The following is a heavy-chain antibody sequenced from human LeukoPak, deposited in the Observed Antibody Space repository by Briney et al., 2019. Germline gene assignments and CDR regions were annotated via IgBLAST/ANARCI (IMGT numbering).Heavy chain of an antibody. CDR3: ARDSNGGGAADY. Sequence: PSETLSLTCTVSGYSISSGYYWGWIRQPPGKGLEWIGSIYHSGSTHYNPSLKSRVTISVDTSKNQFSLKLSSVTAADTAVYYCARDSNGGGAADYWGQGTLVTVSS. D-gene: IGHD1-26*01. CDR2: IYHSGST. J-gene: IGHJ4*02. CDR1: GYSISSGYY. V-gene: IGHV4-38-2*02.